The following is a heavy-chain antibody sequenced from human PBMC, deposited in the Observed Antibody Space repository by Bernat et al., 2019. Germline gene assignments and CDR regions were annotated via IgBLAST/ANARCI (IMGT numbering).Heavy chain of an antibody. CDR1: GFTFSSYG. CDR3: ARDPTPYYYDSSGYYYFDC. V-gene: IGHV3-30*02. D-gene: IGHD3-22*01. Sequence: QVQLVESGGGVVQPGGSLRLSCAASGFTFSSYGMHWVRQAPGKGLEWVAFIRYDGSNKYYADSVKGRFTISRDNSKNTLYLQMNSLRAEDTAVYYCARDPTPYYYDSSGYYYFDCWGQGTLVTVSS. CDR2: IRYDGSNK. J-gene: IGHJ4*02.